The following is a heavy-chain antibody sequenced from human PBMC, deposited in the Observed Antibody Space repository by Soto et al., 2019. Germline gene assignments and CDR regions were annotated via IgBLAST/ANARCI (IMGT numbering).Heavy chain of an antibody. J-gene: IGHJ4*02. CDR3: AKGTAALEWLSYYFDY. CDR1: GFTFSSYG. D-gene: IGHD3-3*01. Sequence: QVQLVESGGGVVQPGRSLRLSCAASGFTFSSYGMHWVRQAPGKGLEWVAVISYDGSNKYYADSVKGRFTISRDNSKNTLYLQMNSLRAEDTAVYYCAKGTAALEWLSYYFDYWGQGTLVTVSS. CDR2: ISYDGSNK. V-gene: IGHV3-30*18.